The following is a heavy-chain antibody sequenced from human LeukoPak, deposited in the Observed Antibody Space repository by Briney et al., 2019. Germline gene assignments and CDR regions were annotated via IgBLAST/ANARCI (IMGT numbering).Heavy chain of an antibody. CDR1: GYAFTNFA. CDR3: ARGERGYRYGFEYFQK. V-gene: IGHV1-18*01. CDR2: ISAYNGNT. D-gene: IGHD5-18*01. Sequence: ASVKVSCKTSGYAFTNFAIIWVRQAPGQGLEWMGWISAYNGNTNYAQKLQGRVTMTTDTSTSTAYMELRSLRSDDTAVYYCARGERGYRYGFEYFQKWGQGTLVTVSS. J-gene: IGHJ1*01.